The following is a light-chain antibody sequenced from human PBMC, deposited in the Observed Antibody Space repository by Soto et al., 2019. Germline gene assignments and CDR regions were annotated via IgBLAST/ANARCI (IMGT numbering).Light chain of an antibody. Sequence: VLTQPPSASGFPGQSVTISCTGTSSDVGYYDYVSWYQQHPGKAPKLVIYEVTKRPSGVPDRVSASKSGNTASLTVSGLRAEDEADYYCSSYAGSNNFVFGTGTKLTVL. V-gene: IGLV2-8*01. CDR1: SSDVGYYDY. J-gene: IGLJ1*01. CDR3: SSYAGSNNFV. CDR2: EVT.